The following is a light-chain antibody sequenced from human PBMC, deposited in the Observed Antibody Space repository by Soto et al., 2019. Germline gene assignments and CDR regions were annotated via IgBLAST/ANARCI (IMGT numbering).Light chain of an antibody. CDR2: DVS. Sequence: ALTQPASVSGSPGQSITISCTGTSSDVGGYNYVSWYQQHPGKAPKLMIYDVSNRPSGVSNRFSGSKSGNTASLTISGLQAEDEADYYCNSYTSSSTHVFGAGTKVTVL. V-gene: IGLV2-14*01. CDR3: NSYTSSSTHV. J-gene: IGLJ1*01. CDR1: SSDVGGYNY.